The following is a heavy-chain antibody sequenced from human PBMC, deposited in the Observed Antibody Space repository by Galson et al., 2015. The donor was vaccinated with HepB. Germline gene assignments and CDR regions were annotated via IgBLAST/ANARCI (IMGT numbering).Heavy chain of an antibody. CDR1: GLTFSSYA. Sequence: LRLSCAASGLTFSSYAMSWVRQAPGKGLEWVSAISGSGGSTYYADSVRGRFTISRDNSKNTLYLQMNSLRAEDTAVYYCATMLASRGYYYYYMDVWGKGTTVSVSS. V-gene: IGHV3-23*01. CDR2: ISGSGGST. CDR3: ATMLASRGYYYYYMDV. J-gene: IGHJ6*03. D-gene: IGHD6-6*01.